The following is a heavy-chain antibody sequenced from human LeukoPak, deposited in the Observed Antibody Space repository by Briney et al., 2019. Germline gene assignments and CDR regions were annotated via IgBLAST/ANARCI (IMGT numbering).Heavy chain of an antibody. CDR1: GFTFDDYA. CDR2: ISWNSGSI. J-gene: IGHJ4*02. V-gene: IGHV3-9*01. D-gene: IGHD6-13*01. CDR3: AKGLSEQQLVLFDY. Sequence: GGSLRLSCAASGFTFDDYAMHWVRQAPGKGLEWVSGISWNSGSIGYADSVKGRFTISRDNAKNSLYLQMNSLRAEDTALYYCAKGLSEQQLVLFDYWGQGTLVTVSS.